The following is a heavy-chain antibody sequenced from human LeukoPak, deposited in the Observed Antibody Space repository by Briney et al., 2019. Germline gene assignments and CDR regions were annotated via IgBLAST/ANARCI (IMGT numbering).Heavy chain of an antibody. Sequence: SETLSLTCAVSGYSISNGYYWGWIRQPPGKGLEWIGSIYQSVTTYYSPSLKSRVAISTDTPKNQYSLKLTSVTAADTAVYYCARGSNYYYSMGVWGKGTTVTVSS. J-gene: IGHJ6*04. V-gene: IGHV4-38-2*01. CDR1: GYSISNGYY. CDR2: IYQSVTT. D-gene: IGHD3/OR15-3a*01. CDR3: ARGSNYYYSMGV.